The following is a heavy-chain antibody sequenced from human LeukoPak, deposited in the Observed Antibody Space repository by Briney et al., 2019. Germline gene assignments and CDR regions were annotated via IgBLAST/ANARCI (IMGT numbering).Heavy chain of an antibody. CDR1: GYSFTSYW. CDR3: ARGSPYRGKYSSSFDY. D-gene: IGHD6-6*01. V-gene: IGHV5-51*01. CDR2: IYPGDSDI. Sequence: GESLKISCKGSGYSFTSYWIGWVRQMPGKGLEWMGIIYPGDSDIRYSPSFQGQVTISADKSISTAYLQWSSPKASDTAMYYCARGSPYRGKYSSSFDYWGQGNLVTASS. J-gene: IGHJ4*02.